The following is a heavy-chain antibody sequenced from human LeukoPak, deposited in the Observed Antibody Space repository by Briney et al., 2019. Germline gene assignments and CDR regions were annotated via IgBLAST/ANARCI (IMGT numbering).Heavy chain of an antibody. J-gene: IGHJ3*02. CDR1: GFTFSSYS. V-gene: IGHV3-21*01. Sequence: GGSLRLSCAASGFTFSSYSMNWVRQAPGKGLEWVSSISSSSYIYYADSVKGRFTISRDNAKNSLYLQMNSLRAEDTAVYYCARAITMMGDAFDIWGQGTMVTVSS. D-gene: IGHD3-22*01. CDR2: ISSSSYI. CDR3: ARAITMMGDAFDI.